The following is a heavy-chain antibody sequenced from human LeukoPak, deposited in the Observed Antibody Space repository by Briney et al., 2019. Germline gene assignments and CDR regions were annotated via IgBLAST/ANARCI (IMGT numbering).Heavy chain of an antibody. J-gene: IGHJ4*02. CDR2: ISAYNGNT. CDR1: GYTFTSYG. V-gene: IGHV1-18*01. CDR3: ARDVVTTRPDRLGYFDY. Sequence: GASVKVSCKASGYTFTSYGISWVRQAPGQGLEWMGWISAYNGNTNYAQKLQGRVTMTTDTSTSTAYMELRSLRSDDTAVYYCARDVVTTRPDRLGYFDYWGQGTLVTVSS. D-gene: IGHD2-21*02.